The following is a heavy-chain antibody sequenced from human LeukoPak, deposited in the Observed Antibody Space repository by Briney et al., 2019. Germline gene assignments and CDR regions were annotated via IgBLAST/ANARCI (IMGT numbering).Heavy chain of an antibody. D-gene: IGHD1-26*01. CDR3: ARGWRVGATAGAFDI. CDR2: IYYSGST. V-gene: IGHV4-59*01. J-gene: IGHJ3*02. CDR1: GGSINSYY. Sequence: PSETLSLTCTVSGGSINSYYWSWIRQPPGKGLEWIGYIYYSGSTNYNPSLKSRVTISVDTSKNQFSLKLSSVTAADTAVYYCARGWRVGATAGAFDIWGQGTMVTVSS.